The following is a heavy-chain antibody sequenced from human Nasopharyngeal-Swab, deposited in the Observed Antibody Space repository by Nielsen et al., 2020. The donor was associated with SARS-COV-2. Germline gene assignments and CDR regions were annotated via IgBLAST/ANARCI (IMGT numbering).Heavy chain of an antibody. CDR2: IKQDGSEK. Sequence: GGSLRLSCAASGFTFSSYWMSWVRQAPGKGLEWVANIKQDGSEKYYVDSVKGRFTISRDNAKNSLYLQMNSLRAEDTDVYYCAREGGPESYDSSGYLDYWGQGTLVTVSS. J-gene: IGHJ4*02. CDR3: AREGGPESYDSSGYLDY. D-gene: IGHD3-22*01. V-gene: IGHV3-7*01. CDR1: GFTFSSYW.